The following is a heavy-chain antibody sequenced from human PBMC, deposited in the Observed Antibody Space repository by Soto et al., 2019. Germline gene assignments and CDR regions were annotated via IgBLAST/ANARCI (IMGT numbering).Heavy chain of an antibody. J-gene: IGHJ6*02. CDR2: IYYSGGT. CDR3: ARGSPVTTNYYYYYGMDV. D-gene: IGHD4-17*01. Sequence: QVQLQESGPGLVKPSQTLSLTCTVSGGSISSGGYYWSWIRQHPGKGLEWIGYIYYSGGTYDNPSLKSRVTISVDTSKNQFSLKLSSVTDADTAVYYCARGSPVTTNYYYYYGMDVCGQGTTVTVSS. V-gene: IGHV4-31*03. CDR1: GGSISSGGYY.